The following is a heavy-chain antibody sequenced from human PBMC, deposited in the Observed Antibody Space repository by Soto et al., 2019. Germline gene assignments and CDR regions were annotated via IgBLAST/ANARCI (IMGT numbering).Heavy chain of an antibody. CDR3: ARGDDILTGWVYMDV. CDR2: IYYSGST. D-gene: IGHD3-9*01. Sequence: SETLSLTCTVSGGSISSYYWSWIRQPPGKGLEWIGYIYYSGSTNYNPSLKSRVTISVDTSKNQFSLKLSSVTAADTAVYYCARGDDILTGWVYMDVWGKGTTVTVSS. J-gene: IGHJ6*03. V-gene: IGHV4-59*01. CDR1: GGSISSYY.